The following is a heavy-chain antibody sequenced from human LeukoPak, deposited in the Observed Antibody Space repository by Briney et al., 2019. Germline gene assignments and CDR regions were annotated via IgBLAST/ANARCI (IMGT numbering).Heavy chain of an antibody. V-gene: IGHV3-33*01. J-gene: IGHJ4*02. Sequence: HPGGSLRLSCAASGFTFSSYGIHWVRQAPGKGLEWVAVIWYDGSNKYYADSVKGRFTISRDNSKNTLYLQMNSLRAEDTALYYCARELSPVVKYYSEYWGQGTLVTVSP. CDR3: ARELSPVVKYYSEY. CDR1: GFTFSSYG. D-gene: IGHD3-22*01. CDR2: IWYDGSNK.